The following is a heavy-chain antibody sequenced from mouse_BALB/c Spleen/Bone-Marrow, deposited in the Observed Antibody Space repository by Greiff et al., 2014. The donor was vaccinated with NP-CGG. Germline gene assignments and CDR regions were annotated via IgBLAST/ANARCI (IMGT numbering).Heavy chain of an antibody. CDR1: GYTFTSYW. V-gene: IGHV1S81*02. CDR3: ARRTTTVVATDY. CDR2: INPSNGRT. D-gene: IGHD1-1*01. J-gene: IGHJ2*01. Sequence: VQLQQFGAELVKPGASVKLSCKASGYTFTSYWMHWVKQRPGQGLEWIGEINPSNGRTNYNEKFKSKATLTVDKTSSTAYMQLSSLTSEDSAVYYCARRTTTVVATDYWGQGTTLTVSS.